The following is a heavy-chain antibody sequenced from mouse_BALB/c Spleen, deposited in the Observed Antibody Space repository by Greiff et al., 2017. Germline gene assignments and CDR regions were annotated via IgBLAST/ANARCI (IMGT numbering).Heavy chain of an antibody. D-gene: IGHD1-1*01. CDR3: ARGDYYGSKDWFAY. CDR2: ISYSGST. CDR1: GDSITSGY. Sequence: EVKLQESGPSLVKPSQTLSLTCSVTGDSITSGYWNWIRKFPGNKLEYMGYISYSGSTYYNPSLKSRISITRDTSKNQYYLQLNSVTTEDTATYYCARGDYYGSKDWFAYWGQGTLVTVSA. V-gene: IGHV3-8*02. J-gene: IGHJ3*01.